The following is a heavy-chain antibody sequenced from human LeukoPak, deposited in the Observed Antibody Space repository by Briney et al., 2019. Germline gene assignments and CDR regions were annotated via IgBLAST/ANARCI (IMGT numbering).Heavy chain of an antibody. V-gene: IGHV4-38-2*01. D-gene: IGHD1-20*01. CDR1: GYSISSGYH. J-gene: IGHJ4*02. Sequence: PSQTLSLTCAVSGYSISSGYHWGWIRQPPGKGLEWLGSLYHSGSTFYNPSLRSRVSMSVDTSQNQFSLMLSSVTATDTAVYYCVRFITGSIADYWGQGTLVTVSS. CDR2: LYHSGST. CDR3: VRFITGSIADY.